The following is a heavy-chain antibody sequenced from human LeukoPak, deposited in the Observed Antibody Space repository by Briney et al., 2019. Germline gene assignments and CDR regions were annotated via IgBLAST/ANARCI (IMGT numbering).Heavy chain of an antibody. V-gene: IGHV3-23*01. Sequence: GGSLRLSCVGAGFSFSSYEMNWVRQAPGKGLEWVSSISGNGGSTYFADSVKGRFTISRDNSKNTLYLQMNSLRAEDTAVYYCAKGGQNYDFWRFGYWGQGTLVTVSS. CDR3: AKGGQNYDFWRFGY. CDR1: GFSFSSYE. D-gene: IGHD3-3*01. J-gene: IGHJ4*02. CDR2: ISGNGGST.